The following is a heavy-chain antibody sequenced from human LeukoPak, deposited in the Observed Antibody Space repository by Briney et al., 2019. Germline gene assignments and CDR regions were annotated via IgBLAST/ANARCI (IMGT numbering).Heavy chain of an antibody. CDR3: AHSFRSYIAVAGTHYYFDY. Sequence: NVSGPTLVNPTQTLTLTCTFSGFSLSTRGGGVGWIRQPPGKALEWLSLSYWDDDKRYSPSLKSRLTITKDNSQTQVDRTMSNIDPVDTATYYCAHSFRSYIAVAGTHYYFDYWGQGTLVTVSS. J-gene: IGHJ4*02. CDR1: GFSLSTRGGG. CDR2: SYWDDDK. V-gene: IGHV2-5*02. D-gene: IGHD6-19*01.